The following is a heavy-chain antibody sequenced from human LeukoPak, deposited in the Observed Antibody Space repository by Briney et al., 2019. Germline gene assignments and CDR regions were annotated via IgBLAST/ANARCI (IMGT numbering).Heavy chain of an antibody. CDR1: GFTFSSYG. D-gene: IGHD6-13*01. CDR2: ISYDGSNK. Sequence: GGSLRLSCAASGFTFSSYGMHWVRQAPGKGLEWVAVISYDGSNKYYADSVKGRFAISRDNSKNTLYLQMNSLRAEDTAVYYCAKSGYSSSWYGWGQGTLVTVSS. V-gene: IGHV3-30*18. CDR3: AKSGYSSSWYG. J-gene: IGHJ4*02.